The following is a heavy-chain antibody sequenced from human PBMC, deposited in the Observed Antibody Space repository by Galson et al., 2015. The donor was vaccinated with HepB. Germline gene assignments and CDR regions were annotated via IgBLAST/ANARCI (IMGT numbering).Heavy chain of an antibody. CDR1: GGTFTNYT. V-gene: IGHV1-69*13. CDR3: ATHAATKTKASWFDP. J-gene: IGHJ5*02. Sequence: SVKVSCKVSGGTFTNYTINWVRQAPGQGLEWIGGIIPIFGTANYAQKFQGRVTITADESTSTAYMELTSLRSEDTALYYCATHAATKTKASWFDPWGQGTLVTVSS. D-gene: IGHD5-24*01. CDR2: IIPIFGTA.